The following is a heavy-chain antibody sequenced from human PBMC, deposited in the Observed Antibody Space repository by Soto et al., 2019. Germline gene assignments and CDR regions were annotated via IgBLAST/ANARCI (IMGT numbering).Heavy chain of an antibody. J-gene: IGHJ6*02. CDR2: IKQDGSEE. V-gene: IGHV3-7*01. D-gene: IGHD6-13*01. Sequence: EVQLVESGGGLVQPGGSLRLSCVDSGFTFSSYWMSWVRQAPVKGLEWVGNIKQDGSEENYVDFVKGRFTISRDNAKNSMYLQMNSLRAEDTAVYYGARIAASGRVWDVWGQGTTVGVSS. CDR3: ARIAASGRVWDV. CDR1: GFTFSSYW.